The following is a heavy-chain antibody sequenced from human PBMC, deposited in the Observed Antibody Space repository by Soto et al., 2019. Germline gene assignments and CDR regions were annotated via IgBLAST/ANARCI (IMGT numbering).Heavy chain of an antibody. CDR1: GYTFTRYW. CDR2: IYPGDSDI. V-gene: IGHV5-51*01. J-gene: IGHJ4*02. CDR3: ARRPGDSSGPVDY. D-gene: IGHD6-19*01. Sequence: EVRLVQSGAELKKPGESLKISCKGSGYTFTRYWIGWVRQMPGKGLEWMGIIYPGDSDIRYNPSFEGQVTISVDKSSTTTYLRWSSLKASDTAIYYCARRPGDSSGPVDYWGQGTLVTVSS.